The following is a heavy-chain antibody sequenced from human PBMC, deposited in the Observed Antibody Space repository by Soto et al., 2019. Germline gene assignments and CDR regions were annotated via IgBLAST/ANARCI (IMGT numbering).Heavy chain of an antibody. V-gene: IGHV1-2*04. J-gene: IGHJ6*02. CDR3: ARELWFGELLPYGMDV. Sequence: ASVKVSCKASGYTFTGYYMHWVRQAPGQGLEWMGWINPNSGGTNYAQKFQGWVTMTRDTSISTAYMELSRLRSDDTAVYYCARELWFGELLPYGMDVWGQGTTVTVAS. CDR2: INPNSGGT. D-gene: IGHD3-10*01. CDR1: GYTFTGYY.